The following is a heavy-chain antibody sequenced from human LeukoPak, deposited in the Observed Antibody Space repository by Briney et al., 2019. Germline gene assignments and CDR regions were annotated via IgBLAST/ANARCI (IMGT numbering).Heavy chain of an antibody. V-gene: IGHV3-23*01. CDR1: GFTLSSYA. D-gene: IGHD4-23*01. CDR2: ISGSSVST. CDR3: AKDYGSNSGGPLLDY. J-gene: IGHJ4*02. Sequence: PGGSLRLSSAAPGFTLSSYAMCWVRHAPGRGLLCVSAISGSSVSTYYADSVRGGFTISRDNSKNTLYLQMISLRAEDTAVYYCAKDYGSNSGGPLLDYWGQGTLVTVSS.